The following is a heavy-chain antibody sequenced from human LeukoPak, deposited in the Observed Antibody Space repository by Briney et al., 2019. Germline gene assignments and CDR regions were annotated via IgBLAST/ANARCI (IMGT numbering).Heavy chain of an antibody. J-gene: IGHJ4*02. CDR3: ARLREDLDY. CDR1: GSTFSSYW. V-gene: IGHV3-7*01. Sequence: GGSLRLSCAASGSTFSSYWMSWVRQAPGKGLEWVANIKQDGSEKYYVDSVKGRFTISRDNAKNSLYLQMNSLRAEDTAVYYCARLREDLDYWGQGTLVTVSS. CDR2: IKQDGSEK.